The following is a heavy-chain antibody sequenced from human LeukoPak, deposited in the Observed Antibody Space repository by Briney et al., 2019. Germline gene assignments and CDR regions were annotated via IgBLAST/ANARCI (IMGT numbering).Heavy chain of an antibody. V-gene: IGHV3-23*01. D-gene: IGHD3-22*01. CDR3: ATRRYYYDSSGYYPLRATSRFDY. Sequence: GGSLRLSCAASAFTFSSYGMSWVLQAPGKGLEWVSAISGSGGSTYYADSVKGRFTISRDNSKNTLYLQMNSLRAEDTAVYYCATRRYYYDSSGYYPLRATSRFDYWGQGTLVTVSS. CDR1: AFTFSSYG. J-gene: IGHJ4*02. CDR2: ISGSGGST.